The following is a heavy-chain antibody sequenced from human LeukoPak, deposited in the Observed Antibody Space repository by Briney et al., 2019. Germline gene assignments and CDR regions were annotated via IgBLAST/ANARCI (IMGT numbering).Heavy chain of an antibody. J-gene: IGHJ4*02. CDR3: ARVSHGSASYQNWYYFDH. Sequence: PSETLSLNCAVSRCTISGDNWLSRVRGPPGKGLEWIGDVYDSGTTNYSPSLNSRLTISVDKSKDHFSLKLTSVTAADTAVYYCARVSHGSASYQNWYYFDHWGQGTLVTVSS. V-gene: IGHV4-4*02. D-gene: IGHD3-10*01. CDR1: RCTISGDNW. CDR2: VYDSGTT.